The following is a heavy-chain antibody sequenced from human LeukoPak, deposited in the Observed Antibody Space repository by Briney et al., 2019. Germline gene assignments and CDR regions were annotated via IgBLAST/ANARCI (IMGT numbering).Heavy chain of an antibody. CDR3: ASSKLHVNYYYGMDV. CDR1: GGSFSGYY. Sequence: PSETLSLTCAVYGGSFSGYYWSWIRQPPGKGLEWIGEINHSGSTNYNPSLKSRVTISVDTSKNQFSLKLSSVTAADTAVYYCASSKLHVNYYYGMDVWGQGTTVTVSS. V-gene: IGHV4-34*01. CDR2: INHSGST. J-gene: IGHJ6*02. D-gene: IGHD1-7*01.